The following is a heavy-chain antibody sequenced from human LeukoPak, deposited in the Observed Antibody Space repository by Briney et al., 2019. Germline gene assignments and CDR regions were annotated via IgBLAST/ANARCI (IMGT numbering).Heavy chain of an antibody. V-gene: IGHV4-34*01. CDR2: INHSGST. Sequence: PSETLSLTCAVYGESFSGYYWSWIRQPPGKGLEWIGEINHSGSTNYNPSLKSRVTISVDSSKNQFSLKLNSVTAADTAVYYCARDGRGYYYMDVWGKGTTVTVSS. CDR1: GESFSGYY. J-gene: IGHJ6*03. CDR3: ARDGRGYYYMDV.